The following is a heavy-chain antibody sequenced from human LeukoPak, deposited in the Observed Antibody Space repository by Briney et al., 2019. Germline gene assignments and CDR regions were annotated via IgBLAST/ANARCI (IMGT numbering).Heavy chain of an antibody. CDR1: GGSISSSSYY. Sequence: SETLSLTCTVSGGSISSSSYYWGWIRQPPGKGLEWIGEINHSGSTNYNPSLKSRVTISLDTSKNQFSLKVGSMTAADTAVYYCAREPGLYCSSTRCYAGNGQNDAFDIWGQGTMVTVSS. J-gene: IGHJ3*02. CDR3: AREPGLYCSSTRCYAGNGQNDAFDI. D-gene: IGHD2-2*01. V-gene: IGHV4-39*07. CDR2: INHSGST.